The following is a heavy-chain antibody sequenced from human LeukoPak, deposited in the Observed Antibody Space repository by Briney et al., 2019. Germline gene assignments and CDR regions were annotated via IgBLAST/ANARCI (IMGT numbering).Heavy chain of an antibody. Sequence: PGGSLRLSCAASGFTFSSYAMSWVRQAPGKGLEWVAFIRYDGSNKYYADSVKGRFTISRDNSKNTLYLQMNSLRAEDTAVYYCAKDLTVVPAAIPFDYWGQGTLVTVSS. CDR3: AKDLTVVPAAIPFDY. V-gene: IGHV3-30*02. J-gene: IGHJ4*02. CDR1: GFTFSSYA. CDR2: IRYDGSNK. D-gene: IGHD2-2*02.